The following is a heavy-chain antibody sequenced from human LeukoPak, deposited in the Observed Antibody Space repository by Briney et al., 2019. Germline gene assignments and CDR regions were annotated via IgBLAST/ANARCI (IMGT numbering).Heavy chain of an antibody. CDR2: IYSGGSI. V-gene: IGHV3-53*01. Sequence: GGSLRLSCTASGFTVSSNYMSWVRQAPGKGLEWVSVIYSGGSIYYADSVKGRFTISRDNAKNSVFLQMSSLRAEDTAVYYCARLPTLENQMRHSSWDAFDLWGQGTMVTVSS. D-gene: IGHD1-14*01. J-gene: IGHJ3*01. CDR1: GFTVSSNY. CDR3: ARLPTLENQMRHSSWDAFDL.